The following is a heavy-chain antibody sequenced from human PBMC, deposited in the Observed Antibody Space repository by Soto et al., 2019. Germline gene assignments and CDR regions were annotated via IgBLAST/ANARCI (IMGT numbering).Heavy chain of an antibody. V-gene: IGHV4-31*03. J-gene: IGHJ5*02. CDR2: IYYSGST. CDR1: GGSISSGGYY. D-gene: IGHD3-10*01. CDR3: ARQEGGLWFGELLFHWFDP. Sequence: KSSETLSLTCTVSGGSISSGGYYWSWIRQHPGKGLEWIGYIYYSGSTYYNPSLKSRVTISVDTSKNQFSLKLSSVTAADTAVYYCARQEGGLWFGELLFHWFDPWGQGTLVTVSS.